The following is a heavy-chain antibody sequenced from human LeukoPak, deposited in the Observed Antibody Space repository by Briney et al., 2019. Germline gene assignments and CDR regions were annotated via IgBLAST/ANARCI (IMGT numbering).Heavy chain of an antibody. D-gene: IGHD3-3*01. CDR1: GFTFSSYW. V-gene: IGHV3-7*01. CDR3: ARGGILLTVVPAAIRGSSDYDFWSGYVGFDP. Sequence: GGSLRLSCAASGFTFSSYWMSWVRQAPGKGLEWVANINQDGSEKYYVDSVKGRFTISRDNAKNSLYLQMNSLRAEDTAVYYCARGGILLTVVPAAIRGSSDYDFWSGYVGFDPWGQGTLVTVSS. J-gene: IGHJ5*02. CDR2: INQDGSEK.